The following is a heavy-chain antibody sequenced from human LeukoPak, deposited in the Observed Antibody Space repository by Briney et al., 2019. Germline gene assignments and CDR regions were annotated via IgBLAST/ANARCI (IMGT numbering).Heavy chain of an antibody. Sequence: SETLSLTCTVSGGSISSSSYYWGWIRQPPGKGLEWIGSIYYSGSTNYNPSLKSRVSISIDTSKNQFSLELASVNAADTGVYYCARENSGWLYFDNWGQGTLVTASS. CDR3: ARENSGWLYFDN. CDR1: GGSISSSSYY. J-gene: IGHJ4*02. CDR2: IYYSGST. D-gene: IGHD6-19*01. V-gene: IGHV4-39*07.